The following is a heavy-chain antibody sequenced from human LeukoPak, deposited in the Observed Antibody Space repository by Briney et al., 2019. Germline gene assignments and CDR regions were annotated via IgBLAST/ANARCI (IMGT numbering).Heavy chain of an antibody. CDR2: INHNGNVN. J-gene: IGHJ3*02. V-gene: IGHV3-7*03. Sequence: PGGSLRLSCAASGFTFSSYWMNWARQAPGKGLEWVASINHNGNVNYYVDSVKGRFTISRDNSKNTLSLQMNSLSREDTAIYYCVRRGGSDGWGAFDIWGQGTVVTVSS. CDR1: GFTFSSYW. D-gene: IGHD5-24*01. CDR3: VRRGGSDGWGAFDI.